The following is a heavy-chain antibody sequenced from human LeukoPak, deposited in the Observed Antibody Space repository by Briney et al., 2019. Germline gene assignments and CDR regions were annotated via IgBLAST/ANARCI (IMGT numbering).Heavy chain of an antibody. CDR2: ISGSSSKI. J-gene: IGHJ4*02. Sequence: KPGGSLRLSCAASGFTFSSYTMNWVRQPPEKGLEWVSSISGSSSKIYYADPVKGRFTISRDNAKDSLYLQMNSLRADDTAVYYCARDAYGDYGFDYWGQGILVTVSS. V-gene: IGHV3-21*01. CDR3: ARDAYGDYGFDY. CDR1: GFTFSSYT. D-gene: IGHD4-17*01.